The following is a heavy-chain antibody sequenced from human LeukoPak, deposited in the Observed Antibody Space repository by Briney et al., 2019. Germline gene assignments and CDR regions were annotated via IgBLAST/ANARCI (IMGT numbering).Heavy chain of an antibody. CDR3: VRDSLLWFGEIDY. CDR2: ISSSSGSI. J-gene: IGHJ4*02. V-gene: IGHV3-21*01. CDR1: GFTFSSYA. Sequence: GVLRLSCAASGFTFSSYAMNWVRQAPGKGLDWVSSISSSSGSIYYADSVKGRFTVSRDNAKNSLYLQINNLRDDDTAVYYCVRDSLLWFGEIDYWGQGTLVSVSS. D-gene: IGHD3-10*01.